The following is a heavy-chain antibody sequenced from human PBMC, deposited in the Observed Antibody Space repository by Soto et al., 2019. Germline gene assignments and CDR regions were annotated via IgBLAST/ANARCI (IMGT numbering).Heavy chain of an antibody. J-gene: IGHJ6*03. D-gene: IGHD1-26*01. CDR2: IYDSGSA. CDR1: GDSISRGGYF. V-gene: IGHV4-31*01. CDR3: ARGILRPNHYMYV. Sequence: QVQLQESGTGLVKPSQTLSLTCIVSGDSISRGGYFWTWIRQHPGKGLEWIGYIYDSGSAFYNPSLKSPVTMSLDPSRNLFSLNLRAVTAADTAVFYCARGILRPNHYMYVWGKGTAVPGSS.